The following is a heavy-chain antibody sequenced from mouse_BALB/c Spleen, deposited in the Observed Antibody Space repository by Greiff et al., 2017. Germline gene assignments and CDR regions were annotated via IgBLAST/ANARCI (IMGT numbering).Heavy chain of an antibody. CDR3: ARGAYGKGFAY. CDR2: IWAGGST. CDR1: GFSLTSYG. V-gene: IGHV2-9*02. Sequence: VKLEESGPGLVAPSQSLSITCTVSGFSLTSYGVHWVRQPPGKGLEWLGVIWAGGSTNYNSALMSRLSISKDNSKSQVFLKMNSLQTDDTAMYYCARGAYGKGFAYWGQGTLVTVSA. J-gene: IGHJ3*01. D-gene: IGHD2-1*01.